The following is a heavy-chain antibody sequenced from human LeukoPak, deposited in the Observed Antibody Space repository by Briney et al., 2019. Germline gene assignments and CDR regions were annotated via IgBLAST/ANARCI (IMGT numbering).Heavy chain of an antibody. J-gene: IGHJ4*02. Sequence: GGSLRLSCAASGFIFSGYWMTWVRQVPGKGLEWVANIKQDGSEKYYMDSVKGRFTISRDNAKNSLYLQLNTLRPEDTAVYYCVQGWRDNWGQGTLVTVSS. CDR1: GFIFSGYW. D-gene: IGHD2-15*01. CDR3: VQGWRDN. CDR2: IKQDGSEK. V-gene: IGHV3-7*01.